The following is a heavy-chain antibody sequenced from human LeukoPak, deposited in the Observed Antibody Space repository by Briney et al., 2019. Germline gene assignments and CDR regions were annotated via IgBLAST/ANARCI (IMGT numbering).Heavy chain of an antibody. Sequence: SETLSLTCTVSGDSISSSSYYWHWIRQPPRQGLEWIGSFSYSGSTYYNPSLKSRVTISVDSSKNQFSLTLISVTAADTAVYYWARTVAAAAPGYWGQGILVTVSS. J-gene: IGHJ4*02. CDR2: FSYSGST. CDR1: GDSISSSSYY. D-gene: IGHD6-13*01. CDR3: ARTVAAAAPGY. V-gene: IGHV4-39*01.